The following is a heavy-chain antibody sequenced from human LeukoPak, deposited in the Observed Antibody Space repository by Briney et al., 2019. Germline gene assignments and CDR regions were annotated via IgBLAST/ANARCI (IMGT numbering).Heavy chain of an antibody. J-gene: IGHJ4*02. CDR1: GITLSNYG. D-gene: IGHD3-10*01. V-gene: IGHV3-23*01. CDR3: AKRGVVIRVILVGFHKQAYYFDS. Sequence: GGSLRLSCAVSGITLSNYGMSWVRQAPGKGLEWVAGISDSGGATNYADSMKGRFTISRDNPKNTLYLQMNSLRAEDTAVYFCAKRGVVIRVILVGFHKQAYYFDSWGQGALVTVSS. CDR2: ISDSGGAT.